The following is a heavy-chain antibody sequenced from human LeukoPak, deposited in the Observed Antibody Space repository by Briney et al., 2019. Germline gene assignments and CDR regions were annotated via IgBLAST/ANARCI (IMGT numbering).Heavy chain of an antibody. D-gene: IGHD6-19*01. CDR1: GFTFSSYG. CDR3: AKDLGPVALNGGDY. Sequence: GGSLRLSCAASGFTFSSYGMHWVRQAPGRGLEWVAFIRYDGSNKYYADSVKGRFTISRDNSKNTLYLQMNSLRPDDTAVYYCAKDLGPVALNGGDYWGQGTLVTVSS. CDR2: IRYDGSNK. V-gene: IGHV3-30*02. J-gene: IGHJ4*02.